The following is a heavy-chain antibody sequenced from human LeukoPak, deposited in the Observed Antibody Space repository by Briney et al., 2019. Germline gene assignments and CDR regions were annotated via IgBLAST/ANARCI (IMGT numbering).Heavy chain of an antibody. J-gene: IGHJ6*02. Sequence: GASLKVSCKVSRYTISRNGISCVRKTAVQVLQCMAWISAYNGNTNYAQKLQGRVTMTTDTFTSTAYMEQRSLRSDDTAVYYCARGGPPYYYYGMDVWGQGTTVTDSS. CDR1: RYTISRNG. CDR2: ISAYNGNT. CDR3: ARGGPPYYYYGMDV. D-gene: IGHD3/OR15-3a*01. V-gene: IGHV1-18*01.